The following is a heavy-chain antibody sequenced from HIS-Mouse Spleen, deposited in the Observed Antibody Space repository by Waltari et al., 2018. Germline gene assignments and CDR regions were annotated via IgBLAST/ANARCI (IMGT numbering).Heavy chain of an antibody. J-gene: IGHJ2*01. CDR2: IYYSGST. CDR3: AREIPYSSSWYDWYFDL. CDR1: GGSISSSSYY. V-gene: IGHV4-39*07. Sequence: QLQLQESGPGLVKPSETLSLTCTVSGGSISSSSYYWGWIRQPPGKGRVWIGSIYYSGSTHYSPSLKSRVTISVDTSKHQFALKLSSVTAADTAVYYCAREIPYSSSWYDWYFDLWGRGTLVTVSS. D-gene: IGHD6-13*01.